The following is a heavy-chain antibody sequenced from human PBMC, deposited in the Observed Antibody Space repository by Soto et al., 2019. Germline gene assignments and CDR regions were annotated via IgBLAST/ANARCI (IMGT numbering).Heavy chain of an antibody. J-gene: IGHJ6*02. D-gene: IGHD3-22*01. CDR3: AKSTTYYYDSSGYYSRRHYYYGMDV. V-gene: IGHV3-30*18. Sequence: PGGSLRLSCAASGFTFSSYGMHWVRQAPGKGLEWVAVISYDGSNKYYADSVKGRFTISRDNSKNTLYLQMNSLRAEDTAVYYCAKSTTYYYDSSGYYSRRHYYYGMDVWGQGTTVTVSS. CDR2: ISYDGSNK. CDR1: GFTFSSYG.